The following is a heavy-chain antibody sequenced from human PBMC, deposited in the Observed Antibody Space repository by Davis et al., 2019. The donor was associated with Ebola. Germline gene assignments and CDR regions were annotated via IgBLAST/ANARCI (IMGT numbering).Heavy chain of an antibody. CDR1: GYTFTSYA. CDR3: ARDRVITFGGVIVNGYYYYYGMDV. Sequence: ASVKVSCKASGYTFTSYAMHWVRQAPGQRLEWMGWINAGNGNTKYSQKFQGRVTITRDTSASTAYMELSSLRSEDTAVYYCARDRVITFGGVIVNGYYYYYGMDVWGQGTTVTVSS. D-gene: IGHD3-16*02. J-gene: IGHJ6*02. CDR2: INAGNGNT. V-gene: IGHV1-3*01.